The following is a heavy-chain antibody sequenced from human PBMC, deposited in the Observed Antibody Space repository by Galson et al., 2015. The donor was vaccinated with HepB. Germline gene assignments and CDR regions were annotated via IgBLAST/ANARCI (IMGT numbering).Heavy chain of an antibody. CDR3: AKGGFEGALELAS. J-gene: IGHJ5*02. CDR1: GYTFTSYD. V-gene: IGHV1-8*01. CDR2: MNPNSGNT. D-gene: IGHD1-7*01. Sequence: SVKVSCKASGYTFTSYDINWVRQATGQGLEWMGWMNPNSGNTGYAQKFQGRVTMTRNTSISTAYMELSSLGSEDTAVYYCAKGGFEGALELASWGQGTLVTVSS.